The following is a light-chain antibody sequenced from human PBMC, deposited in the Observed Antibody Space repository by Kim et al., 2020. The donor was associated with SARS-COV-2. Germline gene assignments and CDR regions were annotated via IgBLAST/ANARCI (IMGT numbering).Light chain of an antibody. CDR3: QRYDSAPWT. J-gene: IGKJ1*01. Sequence: ASVGDRVPTTGRASPDISNYLVWYQQRPGKAPKLLIYAASGLRSGVPSRFVGSGSGTYFTLTITGLQPEDVETYYGQRYDSAPWTFGEGTQVYIK. CDR1: PDISNY. CDR2: AAS. V-gene: IGKV1-27*01.